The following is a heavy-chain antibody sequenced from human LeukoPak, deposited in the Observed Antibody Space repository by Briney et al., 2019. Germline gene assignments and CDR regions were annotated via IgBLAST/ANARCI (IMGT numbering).Heavy chain of an antibody. CDR1: GGSISSGGYS. J-gene: IGHJ4*02. D-gene: IGHD3-22*01. CDR3: ARGDYDSSGYYSPLDY. V-gene: IGHV4-30-2*01. Sequence: SQTLSLTCAVSGGSISSGGYSWSWIRQPPGKCLEWIGYIYHSGSTYYNPSLKSRVTISVDRSKNQFSLKLSSVTAADTAVYYCARGDYDSSGYYSPLDYWGQGTLVTVSS. CDR2: IYHSGST.